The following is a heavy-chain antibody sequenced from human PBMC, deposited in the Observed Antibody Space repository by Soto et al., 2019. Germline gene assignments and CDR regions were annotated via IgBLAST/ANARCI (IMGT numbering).Heavy chain of an antibody. Sequence: VASVKVSCKASGYTFTGYYMHWVRQAPGQGLEWMGWINPNSGGTNYAQKFQGRVTMTRDTSISTAYMELSRLRSDDTAVYYCARGFTYYYGSGLDISDAFDIWGQGTMVTVSS. CDR2: INPNSGGT. J-gene: IGHJ3*02. CDR3: ARGFTYYYGSGLDISDAFDI. V-gene: IGHV1-2*02. CDR1: GYTFTGYY. D-gene: IGHD3-10*01.